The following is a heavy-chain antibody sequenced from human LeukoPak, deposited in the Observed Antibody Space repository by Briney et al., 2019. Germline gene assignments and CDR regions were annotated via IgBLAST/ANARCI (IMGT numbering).Heavy chain of an antibody. D-gene: IGHD3-22*01. J-gene: IGHJ4*02. CDR1: GGSISGSSYY. CDR2: IYYSGST. V-gene: IGHV4-39*01. Sequence: PSETLSLTCTVSGGSISGSSYYWGWIRQPPGKGLEWIGSIYYSGSTYYNPSLKSRVTISVDTPKNQFSLKLSSVAAADTAVYYCASATVNYYDSSGHPPFDYWGQGTLVTVSS. CDR3: ASATVNYYDSSGHPPFDY.